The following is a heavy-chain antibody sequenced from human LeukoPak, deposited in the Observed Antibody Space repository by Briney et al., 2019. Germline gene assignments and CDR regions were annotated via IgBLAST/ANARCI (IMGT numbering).Heavy chain of an antibody. J-gene: IGHJ4*02. D-gene: IGHD3-10*01. CDR2: ISSSSSYI. V-gene: IGHV3-21*01. CDR3: ARDYGSGSYLGAPFYY. CDR1: GFTFSSYS. Sequence: GGSLRLSCAASGFTFSSYSMNWVRQAPGKGLEWVSSISSSSSYIYYADSVKGRFTISRDNAKNSLYLQMNSLRAEDTAVYYCARDYGSGSYLGAPFYYWGQGTLVTVSS.